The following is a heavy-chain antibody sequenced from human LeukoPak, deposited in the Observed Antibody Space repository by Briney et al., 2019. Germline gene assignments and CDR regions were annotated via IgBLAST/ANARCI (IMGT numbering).Heavy chain of an antibody. V-gene: IGHV4-59*01. J-gene: IGHJ3*02. CDR2: IYYSGGT. Sequence: PSETLSLTCTVSGGSISSYYWSWIRQPPGKGLEWIGYIYYSGGTNYNPSLKSRVTISVDTSKNQFSLKLSSVTAADTAVYYCARDGGSGWYIDAFDIWGQGTMVTVSS. D-gene: IGHD6-19*01. CDR3: ARDGGSGWYIDAFDI. CDR1: GGSISSYY.